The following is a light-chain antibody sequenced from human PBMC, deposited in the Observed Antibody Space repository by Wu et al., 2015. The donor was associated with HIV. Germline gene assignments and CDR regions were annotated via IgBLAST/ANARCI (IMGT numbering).Light chain of an antibody. Sequence: ETVLTQSPATLSLSPGERATLSCRASQSVNIYLAWFQQRPGQAPRLLICDASKRATGIPARFSGSGSGTDFSLTISSLAPEDFAVYYCQQYNNWPLTFGQGTKVEIK. V-gene: IGKV3-11*01. J-gene: IGKJ1*01. CDR2: DAS. CDR1: QSVNIY. CDR3: QQYNNWPLT.